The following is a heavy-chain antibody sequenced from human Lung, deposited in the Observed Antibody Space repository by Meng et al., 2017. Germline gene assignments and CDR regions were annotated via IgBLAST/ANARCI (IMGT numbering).Heavy chain of an antibody. CDR1: GLSFTDAW. J-gene: IGHJ3*02. V-gene: IGHV3-73*01. Sequence: EGQLVESGVGLVKPGGSLRLSCVASGLSFTDAWMSWVRQASGKGLEWVGRIETKPNNYATSYAASVRGRFTISRDDSKNTAYLEMNSLKTEDTALYYCTIYTSGHIWGQGTMVTVSS. CDR3: TIYTSGHI. D-gene: IGHD6-19*01. CDR2: IETKPNNYAT.